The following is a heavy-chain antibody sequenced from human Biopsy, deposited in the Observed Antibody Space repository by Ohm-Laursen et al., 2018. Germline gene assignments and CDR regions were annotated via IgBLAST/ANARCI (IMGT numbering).Heavy chain of an antibody. CDR3: VRGRAY. CDR1: GFTVSTTY. V-gene: IGHV3-53*01. CDR2: IYLDGNA. Sequence: SLRLSCAASGFTVSTTYMSWVRQAPGKGLEWVSIIYLDGNAYYTDSVKGRFTISRDNSKNALYLQMNGSRPADTAKYYCVRGRAYWGQGTLVTVSS. J-gene: IGHJ4*02.